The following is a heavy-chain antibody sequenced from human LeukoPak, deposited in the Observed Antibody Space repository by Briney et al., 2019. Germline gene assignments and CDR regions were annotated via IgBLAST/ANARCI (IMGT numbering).Heavy chain of an antibody. Sequence: GGSLRLSCAASAFTFSDYAMTWVRQAPGKGLEWVSGTSAGDGSRHYADSVKGRFTISRDNFKNTLYLQMNSLRAEDTAVYYCAKPLGSGGFFFAFDIWGQGTMVTVSS. V-gene: IGHV3-23*01. J-gene: IGHJ3*02. CDR2: TSAGDGSR. CDR3: AKPLGSGGFFFAFDI. D-gene: IGHD2-15*01. CDR1: AFTFSDYA.